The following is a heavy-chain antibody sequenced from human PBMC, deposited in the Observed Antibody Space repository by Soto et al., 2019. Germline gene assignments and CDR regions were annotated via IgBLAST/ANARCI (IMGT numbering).Heavy chain of an antibody. Sequence: SETLSLTCTVSGGSISDNYWTWIRQPAGTGREWIGRIHGSGSTSYNPSLKTRLTMSVDTSNKQISLSLKSVTAADTDVYYCARELHSATMKRGVPLAYHSFDPWGHGTLVTVSS. CDR2: IHGSGST. CDR1: GGSISDNY. CDR3: ARELHSATMKRGVPLAYHSFDP. J-gene: IGHJ5*02. D-gene: IGHD3-10*01. V-gene: IGHV4-4*07.